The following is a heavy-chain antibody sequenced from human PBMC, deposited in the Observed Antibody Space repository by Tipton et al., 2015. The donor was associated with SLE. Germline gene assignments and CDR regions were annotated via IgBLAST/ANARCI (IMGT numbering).Heavy chain of an antibody. CDR2: VNDRGST. J-gene: IGHJ4*02. CDR1: GGSFSGYY. V-gene: IGHV4-34*01. CDR3: ARFQADGSGTYSFAY. Sequence: TLSLTCAVYGGSFSGYYWSWIRQFPGKGLEWIGEVNDRGSTNSNPSLKSRFTISADTSKNQFSLKVTSVTAADTAVYYCARFQADGSGTYSFAYWGRGTLVTVSS. D-gene: IGHD3-10*01.